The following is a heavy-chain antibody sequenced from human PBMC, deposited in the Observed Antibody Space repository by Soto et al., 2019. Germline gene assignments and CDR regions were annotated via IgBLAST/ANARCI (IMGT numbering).Heavy chain of an antibody. Sequence: EVQLLESGGGLVQPGGSLRLSCAASGFTFSNFDMSWVRQAPGKGLEWVSGISTSVGTTYYADSVKGRFTSSRDNSKNTLYLQMTSLISEDTAVYYCATGTAAPAQWGQGTLVTVSS. CDR2: ISTSVGTT. CDR3: ATGTAAPAQ. D-gene: IGHD6-13*01. J-gene: IGHJ1*01. V-gene: IGHV3-23*01. CDR1: GFTFSNFD.